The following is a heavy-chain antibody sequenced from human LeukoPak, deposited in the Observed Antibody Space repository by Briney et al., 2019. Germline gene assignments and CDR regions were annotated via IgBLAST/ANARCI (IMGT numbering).Heavy chain of an antibody. CDR2: ISGSGGTT. D-gene: IGHD3-10*01. Sequence: GGSLRLSCAASVFTFSSFAMSWVREAPGRGLEWVSAISGSGGTTYSADSVKGRFTISRDNSKNTLYLQMNRLRADDTAVYYCAKDYYGSGSYYFDYWGQGTLVTVSS. J-gene: IGHJ4*02. V-gene: IGHV3-23*01. CDR1: VFTFSSFA. CDR3: AKDYYGSGSYYFDY.